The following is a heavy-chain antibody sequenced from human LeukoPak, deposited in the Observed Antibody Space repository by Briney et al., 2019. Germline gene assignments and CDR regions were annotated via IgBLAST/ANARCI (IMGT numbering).Heavy chain of an antibody. V-gene: IGHV4-34*01. J-gene: IGHJ4*02. D-gene: IGHD3-22*01. CDR3: ARGPYYFDSSGYAY. CDR1: GGSFSGYY. Sequence: SETLSLTCGVSGGSFSGYYWSWIRQPPGKGLEWIGEIIHDGSSNYTPSLKSRVTISIDTSKNQFSLTLSSVTAADTAVYYCARGPYYFDSSGYAYWGQGTLVTVSS. CDR2: IIHDGSS.